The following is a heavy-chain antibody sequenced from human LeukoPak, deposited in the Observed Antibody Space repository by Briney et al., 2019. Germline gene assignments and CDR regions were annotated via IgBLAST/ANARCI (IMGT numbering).Heavy chain of an antibody. CDR3: VKDRGGSPFYGMDV. CDR1: GFTFSSYS. V-gene: IGHV3-74*01. CDR2: INSDGSST. J-gene: IGHJ6*02. Sequence: GGSLRLSCAASGFTFSSYSMHWVRQAPGKGLVWVSRINSDGSSTSYADSVKGRFTISRDNAKNPLYLQMNSLRAEDTAVYYCVKDRGGSPFYGMDVWGQGTTVTVSS. D-gene: IGHD1-26*01.